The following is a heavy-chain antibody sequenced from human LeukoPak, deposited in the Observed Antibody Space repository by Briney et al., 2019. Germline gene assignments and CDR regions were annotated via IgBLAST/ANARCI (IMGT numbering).Heavy chain of an antibody. J-gene: IGHJ4*02. CDR3: AKIDYYDSNGFIDY. CDR2: ISGSGGST. V-gene: IGHV3-23*01. CDR1: GFTFSSYA. Sequence: GGSLRLSCAASGFTFSSYAMSWVRQAPGKGLEWVSAISGSGGSTYYADSVKGRFTISRDNSKNTLYLQMNSLRAEDTAVYYCAKIDYYDSNGFIDYWGQGTLVTASS. D-gene: IGHD3-22*01.